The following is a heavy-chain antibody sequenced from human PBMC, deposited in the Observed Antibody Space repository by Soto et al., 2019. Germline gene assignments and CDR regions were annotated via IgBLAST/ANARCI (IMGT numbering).Heavy chain of an antibody. D-gene: IGHD1-26*01. J-gene: IGHJ4*02. CDR1: GFTFSSYA. CDR2: ISGSGGST. CDR3: AKGGTGGSYYILFDY. Sequence: EVQLLESGGGLVQPGGSLRLSCAASGFTFSSYAMSWVRQAPGKGLEWVSAISGSGGSTYYADSVKGRFTISRDNSKNPLYLQMNSLRAEDTAVYYCAKGGTGGSYYILFDYWGQGTLVTVSS. V-gene: IGHV3-23*01.